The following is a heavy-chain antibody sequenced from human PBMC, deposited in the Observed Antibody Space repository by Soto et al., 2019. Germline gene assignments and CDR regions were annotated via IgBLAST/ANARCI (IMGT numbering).Heavy chain of an antibody. V-gene: IGHV4-59*12. J-gene: IGHJ6*02. D-gene: IGHD1-26*01. Sequence: SETLSLTCTVSGGSISSYYWSWIRQPPGKGLEWIGYIYYSGSTNYNPSLKSRVTISVDKSKNQFSLKLSSVTAADTAVYYCAREEWVGYYYGMDVWGQGTTVTVSS. CDR3: AREEWVGYYYGMDV. CDR2: IYYSGST. CDR1: GGSISSYY.